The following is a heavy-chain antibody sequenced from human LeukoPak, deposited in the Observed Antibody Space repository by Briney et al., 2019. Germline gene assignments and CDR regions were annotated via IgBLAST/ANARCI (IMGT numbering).Heavy chain of an antibody. CDR2: ISAYNGNT. CDR1: GYTFTGYY. J-gene: IGHJ4*02. Sequence: ASVKVSCKASGYTFTGYYMHWVRQAPGQGLEWMGWISAYNGNTNYAQKLQGRVTMTTDTSTSTAYMELRSLRSDDTAVYYCARGYSSSSDIDYWGQGTLVTVSS. V-gene: IGHV1-18*04. CDR3: ARGYSSSSDIDY. D-gene: IGHD6-6*01.